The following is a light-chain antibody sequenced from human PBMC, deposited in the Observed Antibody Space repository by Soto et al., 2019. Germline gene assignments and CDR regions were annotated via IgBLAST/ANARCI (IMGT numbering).Light chain of an antibody. J-gene: IGKJ1*01. CDR1: QSISTW. CDR2: KAS. CDR3: QQYKTNWWK. V-gene: IGKV1-5*03. Sequence: ASQSISTWLAWLQQQPGKAPKVLIYKASILERGVPSRFSGSRSGTEITVTSGSLQSHEFPTYYRQQYKTNWWKLGQGTQVDIK.